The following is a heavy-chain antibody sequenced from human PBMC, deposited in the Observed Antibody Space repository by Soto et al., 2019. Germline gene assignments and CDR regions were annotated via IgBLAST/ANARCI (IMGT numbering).Heavy chain of an antibody. CDR1: GYTLTELS. J-gene: IGHJ4*02. D-gene: IGHD2-15*01. CDR2: FDPEDGET. V-gene: IGHV1-24*01. CDR3: ARDRSGGGNPTFDY. Sequence: GASVKVSCKVSGYTLTELSMHWVRQAPGKGLEWMGGFDPEDGETIYAQKFQGRVTMTADESTSTAYMELSSLRSEDTAVYYCARDRSGGGNPTFDYWGQGTLVTVSS.